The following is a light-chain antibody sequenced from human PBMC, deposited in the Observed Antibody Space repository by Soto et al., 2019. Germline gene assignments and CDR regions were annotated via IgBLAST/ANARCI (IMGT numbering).Light chain of an antibody. CDR1: SSNIGYSY. CDR2: DNN. CDR3: GTWDSSRSAV. V-gene: IGLV1-51*01. Sequence: QSVLTQPPSVSAAPGQKVTISCSGSSSNIGYSYVSWYQQLPGTAPKLLIYDNNKRPSGIPDRFSGSKSGTSATLGITGLQTGDEADYYCGTWDSSRSAVFGGGTQLTVL. J-gene: IGLJ7*01.